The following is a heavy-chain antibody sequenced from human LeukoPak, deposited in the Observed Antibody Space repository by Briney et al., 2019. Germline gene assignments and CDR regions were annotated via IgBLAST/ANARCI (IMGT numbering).Heavy chain of an antibody. Sequence: SWVRQAPGKGLEWIGEINHSGSTNYNPSLKSRVTISVDTSKNQFSLKLSSVTAADTAVYYCARRPPRYYYDSSGYLPDYFDYWGQGTLVTVSS. J-gene: IGHJ4*02. V-gene: IGHV4-34*01. CDR2: INHSGST. CDR3: ARRPPRYYYDSSGYLPDYFDY. D-gene: IGHD3-22*01.